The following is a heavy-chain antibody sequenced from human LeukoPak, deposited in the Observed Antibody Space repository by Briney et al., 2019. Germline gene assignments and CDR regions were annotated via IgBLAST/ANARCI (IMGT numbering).Heavy chain of an antibody. CDR3: ARDKGVVIIEDYFDY. V-gene: IGHV3-21*01. CDR1: GFTFSSYG. Sequence: GGSLRLSCAASGFTFSSYGMSWVRQAPGKGLEWVSAISGSGINTYYADSVKGRFTISRDNAKNSLYLQMNSLRAEDTAVYYCARDKGVVIIEDYFDYWGQGTLVTVSS. CDR2: ISGSGINT. D-gene: IGHD3-3*01. J-gene: IGHJ4*02.